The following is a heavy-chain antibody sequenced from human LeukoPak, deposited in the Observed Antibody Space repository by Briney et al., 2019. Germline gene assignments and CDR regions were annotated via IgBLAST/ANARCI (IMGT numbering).Heavy chain of an antibody. CDR3: ARFSSGCTTASCYLTY. CDR1: GGSLSNHY. Sequence: SSETLSLTCTVSGGSLSNHYWSWIRQPPGKGLELLGHIFSTGTTFYNPSHISRVSISLDTSRNQYFLRLTSVTAADTALYYCARFSSGCTTASCYLTYWGQGILVTVSP. CDR2: IFSTGTT. J-gene: IGHJ4*02. V-gene: IGHV4-59*11. D-gene: IGHD2-2*01.